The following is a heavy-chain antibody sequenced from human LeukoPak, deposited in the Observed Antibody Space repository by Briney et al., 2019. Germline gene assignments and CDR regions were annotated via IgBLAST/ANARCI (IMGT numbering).Heavy chain of an antibody. CDR2: IKQDGSEK. CDR3: ARSSSGWEFDY. J-gene: IGHJ4*02. V-gene: IGHV3-7*01. Sequence: PGGSLRLSCAASGFSFSNSWMSWVRQAPGKGLEWVANIKQDGSEKYYVDSVKGRFTISRDNAKNSLYLQMNSLRAEDTAVYYCARSSSGWEFDYWGQGTLVTVSS. CDR1: GFSFSNSW. D-gene: IGHD6-19*01.